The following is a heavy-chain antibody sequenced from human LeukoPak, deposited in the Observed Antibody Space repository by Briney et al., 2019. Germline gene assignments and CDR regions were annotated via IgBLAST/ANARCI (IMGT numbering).Heavy chain of an antibody. Sequence: ASEKLSRTASNYNLTRSGFSWGWMAPRQGLGWMGWTSAYDDNNKFAQKFQDRVTMTTDTSTTTAYMELMSVRSDDTAVYYCAGGPLTDTSYIDGGGEGTPVTVS. V-gene: IGHV1-18*01. CDR2: TSAYDDNN. CDR3: AGGPLTDTSYIDG. CDR1: NYNLTRSG. J-gene: IGHJ4*01.